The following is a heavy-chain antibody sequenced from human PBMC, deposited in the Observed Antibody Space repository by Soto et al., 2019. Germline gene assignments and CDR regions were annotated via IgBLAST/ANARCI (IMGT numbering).Heavy chain of an antibody. CDR1: GGSISSYY. D-gene: IGHD1-7*01. Sequence: PSETLSLTCTVSGGSISSYYWSWIRQPPGKGLEWIGYIYYSGSTNYNPSLKSRVTISVDTSKNQFSLKLSSVTAADTAVYYCAGYNWNYELVAFDIWGQGTMVTVSS. V-gene: IGHV4-59*01. CDR2: IYYSGST. CDR3: AGYNWNYELVAFDI. J-gene: IGHJ3*02.